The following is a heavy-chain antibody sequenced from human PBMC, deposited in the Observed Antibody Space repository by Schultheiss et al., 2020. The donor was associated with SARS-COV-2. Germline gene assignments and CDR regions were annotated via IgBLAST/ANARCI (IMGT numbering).Heavy chain of an antibody. Sequence: ASVKVSCKASGYTFTGYYMHWVRQAPGQGLEWMGWINPNSGGTNYAQKFQGRVTMTTDTSTSTAYMELRSLRSDDTAVYYCARVRSSGWYLSGEDYWGQGTLVTVSS. CDR3: ARVRSSGWYLSGEDY. J-gene: IGHJ4*02. CDR1: GYTFTGYY. V-gene: IGHV1-2*02. D-gene: IGHD6-19*01. CDR2: INPNSGGT.